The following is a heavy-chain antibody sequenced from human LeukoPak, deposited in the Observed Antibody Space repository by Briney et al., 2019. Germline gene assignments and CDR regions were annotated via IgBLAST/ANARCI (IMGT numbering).Heavy chain of an antibody. V-gene: IGHV3-74*01. Sequence: GGSLRLSCAASGFTFSSYWMHWVRQAPGKGLVWVSRISTDGSRKDYADSVKGRFTISRDNSKNTLYLQMNSLRAEDTAVYYCAREGPADPWESSGDYWGQGTLVTVSS. CDR1: GFTFSSYW. J-gene: IGHJ4*02. D-gene: IGHD1-26*01. CDR3: AREGPADPWESSGDY. CDR2: ISTDGSRK.